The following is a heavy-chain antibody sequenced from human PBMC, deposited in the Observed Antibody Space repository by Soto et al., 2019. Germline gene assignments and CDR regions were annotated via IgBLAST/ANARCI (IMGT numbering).Heavy chain of an antibody. V-gene: IGHV1-2*02. CDR1: GYTFTGYY. D-gene: IGHD2-15*01. Sequence: ASVKVSCKASGYTFTGYYIHWVREAPGQGLEWMGWINPQTGGTSYAQKFQGRVTLSRDTSINTAYLELSRLTFDDAAVYYCAKDYCSGGSCYGNYSYHGMDVWGQGTTVTVSS. J-gene: IGHJ6*02. CDR2: INPQTGGT. CDR3: AKDYCSGGSCYGNYSYHGMDV.